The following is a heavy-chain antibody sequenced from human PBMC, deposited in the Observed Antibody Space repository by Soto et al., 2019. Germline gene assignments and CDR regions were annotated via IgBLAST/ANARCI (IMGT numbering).Heavy chain of an antibody. J-gene: IGHJ4*02. CDR1: GFTFSTYA. CDR3: AKVYLLGICTGGSCYSLDY. V-gene: IGHV3-23*01. Sequence: EVQILESGGGLVQPGGSLRLSCVASGFTFSTYAMSWVRQAPGKGLEWVSGISGSGDTSYYADSVKGRFTISRDNSKNTLYLQMTSLRAEDTAVYYCAKVYLLGICTGGSCYSLDYWGQGTLFTVSS. CDR2: ISGSGDTS. D-gene: IGHD2-15*01.